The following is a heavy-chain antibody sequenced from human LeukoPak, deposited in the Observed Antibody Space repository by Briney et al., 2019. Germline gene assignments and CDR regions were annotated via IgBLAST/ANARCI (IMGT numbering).Heavy chain of an antibody. CDR2: ISYDGSNK. CDR1: GFTFSSYA. CDR3: ARGVYSSSWYRRPYFDY. J-gene: IGHJ4*02. Sequence: GGSLRLSCAASGFTFSSYAMHWVRQAPGKGLEWVAVISYDGSNKYYADSVKGRFTISRDNSKNTLYLQMNSLRAEDTAVYYCARGVYSSSWYRRPYFDYWGQGTLLTVSS. D-gene: IGHD6-13*01. V-gene: IGHV3-30*04.